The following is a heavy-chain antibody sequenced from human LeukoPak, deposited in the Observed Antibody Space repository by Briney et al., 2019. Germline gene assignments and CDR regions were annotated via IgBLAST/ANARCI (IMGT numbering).Heavy chain of an antibody. CDR1: GGSISSGDYY. D-gene: IGHD3-16*02. CDR2: IYYSGST. J-gene: IGHJ4*02. CDR3: ARTFLRLGELSPEMDFDY. V-gene: IGHV4-30-4*01. Sequence: SETLSLTCTVSGGSISSGDYYWSWIRQPPGKGLEWIGYIYYSGSTYYNPPLKSRVTISVDTSKNQFSLKLSSVTAADTAVYYCARTFLRLGELSPEMDFDYWGQGTLVTVSS.